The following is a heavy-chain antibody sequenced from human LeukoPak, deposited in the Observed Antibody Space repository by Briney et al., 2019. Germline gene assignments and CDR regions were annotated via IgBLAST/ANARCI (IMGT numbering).Heavy chain of an antibody. CDR1: GYTFTSYY. Sequence: ASVKVSCKASGYTFTSYYMHWVRQAPGQGLEWMRIINPSGGSTSYAQKFQGRVTMTRDTSTSTVYMELSSLRSEDTAVYYCAREVSSWYVIDYWGQGTLVTVSS. CDR2: INPSGGST. V-gene: IGHV1-46*01. D-gene: IGHD6-13*01. J-gene: IGHJ4*02. CDR3: AREVSSWYVIDY.